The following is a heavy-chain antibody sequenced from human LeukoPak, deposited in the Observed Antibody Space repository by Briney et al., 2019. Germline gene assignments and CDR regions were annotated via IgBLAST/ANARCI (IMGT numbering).Heavy chain of an antibody. Sequence: GGSLRLSCAASGFTFNNAWINWVRQAPGKGLEWVGRFKSKTDGGTIDYAASVKGRFTISRDDSKNTLYLQMNSLKTEDTAVYYCTTGGYRYGDDYWGQGTLVTVSS. CDR3: TTGGYRYGDDY. CDR2: FKSKTDGGTI. D-gene: IGHD5-18*01. V-gene: IGHV3-15*07. J-gene: IGHJ4*02. CDR1: GFTFNNAW.